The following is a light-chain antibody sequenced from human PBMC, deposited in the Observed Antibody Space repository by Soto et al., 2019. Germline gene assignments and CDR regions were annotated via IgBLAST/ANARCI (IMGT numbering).Light chain of an antibody. CDR3: AAWDDSLNGWV. CDR2: YTN. Sequence: QSVLTQPPSASGTPGQRVTIPCSGSSSNIGSTSVNWFQQLPGTAPKLLIYYTNRRPSGVPDRFSGSKSGTSASLAISALQSEDEADYYCAAWDDSLNGWVFGGGTKLTVL. V-gene: IGLV1-44*01. J-gene: IGLJ3*02. CDR1: SSNIGSTS.